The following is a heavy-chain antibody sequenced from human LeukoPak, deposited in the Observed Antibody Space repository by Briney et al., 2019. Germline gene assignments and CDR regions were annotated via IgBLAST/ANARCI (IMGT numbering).Heavy chain of an antibody. J-gene: IGHJ5*02. V-gene: IGHV4-39*07. CDR3: ARDVQYYDSSGHPFDP. D-gene: IGHD3-22*01. Sequence: SETLSLTCTVSGGSINSSSYYWGWIRQPPGKGLEWIGSIYYSGSTYYNPSLKSRVTISVDASKNQFSLKLSSVTAADTAVYYCARDVQYYDSSGHPFDPWGQGTLVTVSS. CDR1: GGSINSSSYY. CDR2: IYYSGST.